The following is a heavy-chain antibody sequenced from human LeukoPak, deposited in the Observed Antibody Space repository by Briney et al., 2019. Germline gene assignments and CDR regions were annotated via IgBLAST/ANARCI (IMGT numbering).Heavy chain of an antibody. CDR1: GGSLSSGGYY. CDR3: ARSGSIQAHRRVVPAVYYGMDV. Sequence: PSQTLSLTCTVSGGSLSSGGYYWSWLRQHPGKGLEWIGYIYYSGSTYYNPSLKSRVTISVDTSKDQFSLKLSSVTAADTAVYYCARSGSIQAHRRVVPAVYYGMDVWGQGTTVTVSS. D-gene: IGHD2-2*01. V-gene: IGHV4-31*03. J-gene: IGHJ6*02. CDR2: IYYSGST.